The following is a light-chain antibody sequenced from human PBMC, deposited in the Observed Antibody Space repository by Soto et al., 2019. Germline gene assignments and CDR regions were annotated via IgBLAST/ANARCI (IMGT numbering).Light chain of an antibody. Sequence: EIVMTQSPATLSVSPGERATLSCRASQSISSNLAWYQKKPGQAPRLLIYGASTRATGIPARFSGSGSGTDFTLTISSLLSEDSAIYYCQQFNDWPPRYTFGQGTKLESK. J-gene: IGKJ2*01. V-gene: IGKV3-15*01. CDR1: QSISSN. CDR3: QQFNDWPPRYT. CDR2: GAS.